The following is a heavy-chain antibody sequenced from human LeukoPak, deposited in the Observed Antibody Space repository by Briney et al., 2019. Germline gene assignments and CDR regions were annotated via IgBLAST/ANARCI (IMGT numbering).Heavy chain of an antibody. V-gene: IGHV3-23*01. Sequence: PGGSLRLSCAASGFTFSSYGMSWVRQAPGKGLEWVSAISGSGGSTYYADSVKGRFTISRDNSKNTLYLQMNSLRAEDTAVSYCAKRGTRGDSNGYRDYWGQGTLVTVSS. D-gene: IGHD3-22*01. J-gene: IGHJ4*02. CDR2: ISGSGGST. CDR1: GFTFSSYG. CDR3: AKRGTRGDSNGYRDY.